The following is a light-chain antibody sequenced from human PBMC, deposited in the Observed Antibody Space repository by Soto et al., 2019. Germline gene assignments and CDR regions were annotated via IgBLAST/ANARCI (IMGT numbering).Light chain of an antibody. V-gene: IGKV3-15*01. CDR1: QSVSSN. Sequence: EIVMTQSPATLSVSPGERATLSCRASQSVSSNLAWYQQKPGQAPRLLIYGASTRATGIPARSSGSGSGTEFPLPISSLQSEDFAVYYCQQYNNWPRTFGQGTKV. J-gene: IGKJ1*01. CDR2: GAS. CDR3: QQYNNWPRT.